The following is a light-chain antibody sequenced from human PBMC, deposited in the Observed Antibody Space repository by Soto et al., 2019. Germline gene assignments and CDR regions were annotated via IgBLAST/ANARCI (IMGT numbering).Light chain of an antibody. V-gene: IGKV1-5*01. Sequence: DIRMTQSPSTLSTSVGDRVTITCRASQNIRGWLAWYQQKPGKAPKLLIYDASTLESGVPSRFSGSGSGTEFTLTISSLQPDDFATYYCQQYNSYSWTFGQGTKV. J-gene: IGKJ1*01. CDR2: DAS. CDR1: QNIRGW. CDR3: QQYNSYSWT.